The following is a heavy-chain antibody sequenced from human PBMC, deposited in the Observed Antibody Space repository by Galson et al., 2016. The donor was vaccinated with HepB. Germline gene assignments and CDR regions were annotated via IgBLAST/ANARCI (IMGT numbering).Heavy chain of an antibody. J-gene: IGHJ6*02. V-gene: IGHV1-69*13. CDR3: AKRAWGIAAIDDDYYYGMDV. CDR2: IIPIFGTA. Sequence: SVKVSCKASGGTFSRNGISWVRQAPGQGLEWMGGIIPIFGTANYVQKFQGRVTITADESTSTAYMELSSLRSEDTAVYYCAKRAWGIAAIDDDYYYGMDVWGQGTTVTVSS. CDR1: GGTFSRNG. D-gene: IGHD6-13*01.